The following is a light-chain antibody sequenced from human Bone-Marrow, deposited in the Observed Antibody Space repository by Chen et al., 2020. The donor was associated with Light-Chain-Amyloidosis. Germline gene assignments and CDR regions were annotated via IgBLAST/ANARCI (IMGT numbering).Light chain of an antibody. CDR3: HQRSSWPYT. CDR1: QSVSNK. J-gene: IGKJ2*01. Sequence: EILLPQSPATLSLSPGDRANLSCRAKQSVSNKLAWYQQNRGQAPGLLIYDASNKAAGVPARFSGSGSGTDFTRTISNLEPEDFAVYYCHQRSSWPYTFGRGT. CDR2: DAS. V-gene: IGKV3-11*01.